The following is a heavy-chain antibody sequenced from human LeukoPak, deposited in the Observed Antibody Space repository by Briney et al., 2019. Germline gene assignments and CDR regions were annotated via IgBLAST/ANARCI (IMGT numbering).Heavy chain of an antibody. Sequence: SQTLSLTCTVSGGSISSGDYYWSWIRQPPGKGLEWIGSIYYSGSTYYNPSLKSRLTISVDTSKKQFSLKLTSVTAADTAVYYCARGRLGSYSDFWGQGTLVTVSS. J-gene: IGHJ4*02. V-gene: IGHV4-39*07. CDR2: IYYSGST. D-gene: IGHD3-16*01. CDR3: ARGRLGSYSDF. CDR1: GGSISSGDYY.